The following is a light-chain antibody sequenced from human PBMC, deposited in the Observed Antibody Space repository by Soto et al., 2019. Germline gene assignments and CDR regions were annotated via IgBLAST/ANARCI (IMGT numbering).Light chain of an antibody. CDR3: QQGHIMPLT. Sequence: DIQMTQSPSSLSASVGDRVTITCRASQSITNSLNWYQHKPGKAPTLVVYAASSLQSGVPSRFSGSGSGTDFTLTISSLQPEDFATYFCQQGHIMPLTFGPGN. CDR2: AAS. V-gene: IGKV1-39*01. J-gene: IGKJ3*01. CDR1: QSITNS.